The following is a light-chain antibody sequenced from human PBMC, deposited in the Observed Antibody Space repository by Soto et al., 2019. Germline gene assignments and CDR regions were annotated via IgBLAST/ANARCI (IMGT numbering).Light chain of an antibody. J-gene: IGKJ1*01. V-gene: IGKV1-5*03. CDR2: GVS. CDR3: QKYADSSWT. Sequence: DIQITQSPSTLSASVGDRVTITCRASQTVSSWLAWFQQKPGKAPNLLIYGVSSVESGVPSRFSGSGSGTEFTLTISNLQPDDFATYYCQKYADSSWTFGQGTKVE. CDR1: QTVSSW.